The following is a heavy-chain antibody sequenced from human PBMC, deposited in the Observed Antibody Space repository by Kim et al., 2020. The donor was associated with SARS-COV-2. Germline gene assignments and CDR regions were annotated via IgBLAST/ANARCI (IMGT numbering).Heavy chain of an antibody. CDR2: ISYDGSHK. D-gene: IGHD6-13*01. J-gene: IGHJ4*02. CDR1: GFTFSSYG. CDR3: AKDASGSSSWYSFDY. Sequence: GGSLRLSCAASGFTFSSYGMHWVRQAPGKGLEWVAVISYDGSHKYYADSVKGRFTISRDNSKNTLYLQMNSLTAEDTAVYYCAKDASGSSSWYSFDYWGQGTLVTVSS. V-gene: IGHV3-30*18.